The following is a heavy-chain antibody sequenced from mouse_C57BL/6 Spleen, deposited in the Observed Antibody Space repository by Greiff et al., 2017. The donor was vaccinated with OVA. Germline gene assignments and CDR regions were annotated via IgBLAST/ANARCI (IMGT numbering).Heavy chain of an antibody. D-gene: IGHD1-3*01. CDR3: ARSGYKGWFAY. CDR2: INPNNGGT. V-gene: IGHV1-22*01. Sequence: VQLKESGPELVKPGASVKMSCKASGYTFTDYNMHWVKQSHGKSLEWIGYINPNNGGTSYNQKFKGQATLTVNKSSSTAYMELRSLTSEDSAVYYCARSGYKGWFAYWGQGTLVTVSA. J-gene: IGHJ3*01. CDR1: GYTFTDYN.